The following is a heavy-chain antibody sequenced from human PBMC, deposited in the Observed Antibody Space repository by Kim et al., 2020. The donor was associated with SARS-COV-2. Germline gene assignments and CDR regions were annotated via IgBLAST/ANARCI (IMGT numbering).Heavy chain of an antibody. CDR2: ISYDGSNK. Sequence: GGSLRLSCAASGFTFSSYGMHWVRQAPGKGLEWVAVISYDGSNKYYADSVKGRFTISRDNSKNTLYLQMNSLRAEDTAVYYCARGWSSGYYSAFDIWGQG. CDR3: ARGWSSGYYSAFDI. D-gene: IGHD3-22*01. CDR1: GFTFSSYG. J-gene: IGHJ3*02. V-gene: IGHV3-33*05.